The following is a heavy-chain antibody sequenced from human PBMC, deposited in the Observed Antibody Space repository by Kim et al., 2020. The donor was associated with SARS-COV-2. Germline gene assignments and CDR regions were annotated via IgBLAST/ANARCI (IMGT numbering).Heavy chain of an antibody. CDR1: GFTFSSYA. J-gene: IGHJ6*02. Sequence: GGSLRLSCAASGFTFSSYAMSWVRQAPGKGLEWVSAISGSGGSTYYADSVKGRFTISRDNSKNTLYLQMNSLRAEDTAVYYCANAGGAVTKFPRYGMDVWGQGTTVTVSS. V-gene: IGHV3-23*01. D-gene: IGHD4-17*01. CDR3: ANAGGAVTKFPRYGMDV. CDR2: ISGSGGST.